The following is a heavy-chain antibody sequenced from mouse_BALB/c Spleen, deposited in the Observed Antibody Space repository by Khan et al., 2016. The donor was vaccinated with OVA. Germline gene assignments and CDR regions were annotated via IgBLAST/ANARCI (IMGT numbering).Heavy chain of an antibody. V-gene: IGHV2-9*02. Sequence: QVQLKESGPGLVAPSQSLSITCTVSGFSLTSNGVHWVRQPPGKGLEWLGVIWAGGSTNYNSALMSRLSISNDNSKSQVFLNMNSLQTDDTAMYYFAGERNYGSACAMDYWGQGTSVTVSS. CDR2: IWAGGST. D-gene: IGHD2-1*01. J-gene: IGHJ4*01. CDR1: GFSLTSNG. CDR3: AGERNYGSACAMDY.